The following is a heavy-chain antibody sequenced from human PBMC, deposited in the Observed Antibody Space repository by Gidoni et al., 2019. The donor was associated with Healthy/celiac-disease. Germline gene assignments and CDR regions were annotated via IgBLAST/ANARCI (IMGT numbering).Heavy chain of an antibody. J-gene: IGHJ4*02. Sequence: QAQPQESGQGLVKPSQTLSLTCTVLRGSISSGGDYWSWIRKNPGKGLEWMGYIYYSGSTSYNPSLKSRVTISVDTSKNQFSLKLSSVTAADTAVYYCARAPVRGVIWFDYWGQGTLVTVSS. V-gene: IGHV4-31*03. D-gene: IGHD3-10*01. CDR2: IYYSGST. CDR1: RGSISSGGDY. CDR3: ARAPVRGVIWFDY.